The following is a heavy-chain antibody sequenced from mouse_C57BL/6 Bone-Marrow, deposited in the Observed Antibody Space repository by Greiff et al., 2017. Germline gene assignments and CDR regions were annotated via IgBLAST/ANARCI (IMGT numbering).Heavy chain of an antibody. CDR1: GFTFTSYG. CDR3: ESHSWEEGVAY. CDR2: ISSGGSYT. D-gene: IGHD4-1*01. Sequence: EVKLMESGGDLVKPGGSLKLSCAASGFTFTSYGMSWVRQTPDKRLEWVATISSGGSYTYYPDSVKGRFTISRDNAKNTLYLQMSSLKSEDTAIDYCESHSWEEGVAYWGQGTLVTVSA. V-gene: IGHV5-6*01. J-gene: IGHJ3*01.